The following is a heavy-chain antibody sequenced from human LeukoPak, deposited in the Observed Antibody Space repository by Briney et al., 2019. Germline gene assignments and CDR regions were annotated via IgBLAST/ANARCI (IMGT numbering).Heavy chain of an antibody. CDR1: GYSISSGYY. Sequence: SETLSLTCTVSGYSISSGYYWGWIRQPPGKGLEWIGSIYHSGSTYYNPSLKSRVTISVDTSKNQFSLKLSTVTAADTAVYYCARVYDTYYFDYWGQGTLVTVSS. CDR3: ARVYDTYYFDY. J-gene: IGHJ4*02. V-gene: IGHV4-38-2*02. CDR2: IYHSGST. D-gene: IGHD2/OR15-2a*01.